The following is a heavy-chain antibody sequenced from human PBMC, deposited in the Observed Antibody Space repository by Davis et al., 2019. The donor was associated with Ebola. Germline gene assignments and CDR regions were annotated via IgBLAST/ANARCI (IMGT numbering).Heavy chain of an antibody. D-gene: IGHD2-2*02. Sequence: ASAKVSCKASGYTFTGYYMHWVRQAPGQGLEWMGWINPNSGGTNYAQKFQGRVTMTRDTSISTAYMELSRLRSDDTAVYYCAREGGYCSSTSCYTAEYFQHWGQGTLVTVSS. J-gene: IGHJ1*01. V-gene: IGHV1-2*02. CDR3: AREGGYCSSTSCYTAEYFQH. CDR1: GYTFTGYY. CDR2: INPNSGGT.